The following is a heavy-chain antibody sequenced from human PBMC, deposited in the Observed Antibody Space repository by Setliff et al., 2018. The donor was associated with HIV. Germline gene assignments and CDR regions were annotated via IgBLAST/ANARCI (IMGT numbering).Heavy chain of an antibody. D-gene: IGHD4-17*01. CDR3: AREIYGGNSRPFDY. CDR2: IYTSGST. Sequence: SETLSLTCTVSGGSISSGSYYWSWIRQPAGKGLEWIGQIYTSGSTNYNPTLNSRGTISVDTSKNQFSLKLTSVTAADTAVYYCAREIYGGNSRPFDYWGQGTLVTVSS. CDR1: GGSISSGSYY. V-gene: IGHV4-61*09. J-gene: IGHJ4*02.